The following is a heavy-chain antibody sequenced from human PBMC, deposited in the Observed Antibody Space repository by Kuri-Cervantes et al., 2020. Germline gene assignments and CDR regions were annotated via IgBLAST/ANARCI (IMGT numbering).Heavy chain of an antibody. J-gene: IGHJ4*02. CDR3: ATVDTVTTPHFDY. V-gene: IGHV1-24*01. CDR2: FDPEDGEI. Sequence: ASVKVSCKVSGYTLTELYIHWVRQAPGKGPEWMGGFDPEDGEIIYAQKFQGGVTMTEDTSTDTAYMELSSLRSEDTAIYYCATVDTVTTPHFDYWGQGTLVTVSS. D-gene: IGHD4-17*01. CDR1: GYTLTELY.